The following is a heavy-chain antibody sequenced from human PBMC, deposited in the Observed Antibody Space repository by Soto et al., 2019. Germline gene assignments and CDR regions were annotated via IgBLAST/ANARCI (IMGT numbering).Heavy chain of an antibody. Sequence: HPGGSLGLSCAASGFTLSSYEMNWVRQAPGKGLEWVSYISSSGSTIYYADSVKGRFTISRDNAKNSLYLQMNSLRAEDTAVYYCARDLWLQPPDWGQGTLVTVSP. J-gene: IGHJ4*02. CDR1: GFTLSSYE. CDR3: ARDLWLQPPD. CDR2: ISSSGSTI. V-gene: IGHV3-48*03. D-gene: IGHD5-18*01.